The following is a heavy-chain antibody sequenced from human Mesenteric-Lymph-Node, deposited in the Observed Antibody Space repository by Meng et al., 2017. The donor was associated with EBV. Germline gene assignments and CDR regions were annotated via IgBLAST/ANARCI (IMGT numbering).Heavy chain of an antibody. CDR3: ARIGGKDTAMITRWFNP. J-gene: IGHJ5*02. CDR2: IYHTGTT. V-gene: IGHV4-4*02. Sequence: QVRLQEAGPGLVKPSETLSLTCAVYGGSVISNKWWSWFRQPPGKGLEWIGEIYHTGTTIYNPSLKSRVTMSIDKSKDQLSLKLSSVTAADTAVYFCARIGGKDTAMITRWFNPWGQGTLVTVSS. CDR1: GGSVISNKW. D-gene: IGHD5-18*01.